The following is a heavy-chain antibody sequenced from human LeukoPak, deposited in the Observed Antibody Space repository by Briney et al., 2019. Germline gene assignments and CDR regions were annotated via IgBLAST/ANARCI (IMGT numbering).Heavy chain of an antibody. V-gene: IGHV4-59*01. D-gene: IGHD3-22*01. CDR2: IYYSGST. CDR3: ARVGDSSGYYLPTDAFDI. CDR1: GGSISSDY. Sequence: SETLSLTCTVSGGSISSDYWSWIRQPPGKGLEWIGHIYYSGSTNYNPSLKSRVTISVDTSKNQFSLKLSSVTAADTAVYYCARVGDSSGYYLPTDAFDIWGQGTMVTVSS. J-gene: IGHJ3*02.